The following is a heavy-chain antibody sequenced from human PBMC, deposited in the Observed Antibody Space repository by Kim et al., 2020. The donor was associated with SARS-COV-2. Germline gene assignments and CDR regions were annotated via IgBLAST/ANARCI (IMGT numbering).Heavy chain of an antibody. CDR2: IRSKAYGGTT. CDR1: GFTFGDYA. V-gene: IGHV3-49*03. J-gene: IGHJ5*02. D-gene: IGHD3-22*01. CDR3: TRGDYYDSSGYYRYNWFDP. Sequence: GGSLRLSCTASGFTFGDYAMSWFRQAPGKGLEWVGFIRSKAYGGTTEYAASVKGRFTISRDDSKSIAYLQMNSLKTEDTAVYYCTRGDYYDSSGYYRYNWFDPWGQGTLVTVSS.